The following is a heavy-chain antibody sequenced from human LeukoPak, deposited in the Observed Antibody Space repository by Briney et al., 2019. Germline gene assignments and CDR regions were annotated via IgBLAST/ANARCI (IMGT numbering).Heavy chain of an antibody. CDR3: ARGGYSGYQTTYYFDY. CDR2: IYYSGST. J-gene: IGHJ4*02. V-gene: IGHV4-30-4*01. D-gene: IGHD5-12*01. Sequence: SQTLSLTCTVSGGSISSGDYYWSWIRQPPGKGLEWIGYIYYSGSTYYNPSLKSRVTISVDTSKSQFSLKLSSVTAADTAVYYCARGGYSGYQTTYYFDYWGQGTLVTVSS. CDR1: GGSISSGDYY.